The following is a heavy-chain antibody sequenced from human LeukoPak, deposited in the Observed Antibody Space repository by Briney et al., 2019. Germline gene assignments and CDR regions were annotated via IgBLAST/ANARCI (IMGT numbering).Heavy chain of an antibody. CDR3: AKCPAAMDNWFDP. D-gene: IGHD2-2*01. CDR1: GFTFSSXA. J-gene: IGHJ5*02. CDR2: ISGSGGST. V-gene: IGHV3-23*01. Sequence: GGSXXLSCAASGFTFSSXAMSWVRXAPGKXLEGVSAISGSGGSTYYADSVKGRFTISRDNSKNTLYLQMNSLRAEDTAVYYCAKCPAAMDNWFDPWGQGTLVTVSS.